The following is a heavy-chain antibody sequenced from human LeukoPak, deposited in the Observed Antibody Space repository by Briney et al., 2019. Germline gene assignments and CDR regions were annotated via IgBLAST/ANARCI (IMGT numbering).Heavy chain of an antibody. CDR3: ARDARTIFGVAITQYFQH. V-gene: IGHV3-21*01. Sequence: PGGSLRLSCAASGFTFSSYSMTWVRQAPGKGLEWVSSISSSSSYIYYADSVKGRFTISRDNAKNSLYLQMNSLRAEDTAVYYCARDARTIFGVAITQYFQHWGQGTLVTVSS. D-gene: IGHD3-3*01. CDR1: GFTFSSYS. J-gene: IGHJ1*01. CDR2: ISSSSSYI.